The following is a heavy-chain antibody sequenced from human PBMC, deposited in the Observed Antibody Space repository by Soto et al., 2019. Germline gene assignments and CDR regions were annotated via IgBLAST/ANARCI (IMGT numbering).Heavy chain of an antibody. CDR3: AKDPPWTVGPLAMDV. J-gene: IGHJ6*02. V-gene: IGHV3-23*01. D-gene: IGHD3-10*01. CDR1: GFTFTTHA. Sequence: EVHLLESGGDLVQPGGSLRLSCVASGFTFTTHAMSWVRQYPGKGLEWVSTFSGSGGNIYYAEAVKGRLTISRDDSKNTLYLQMNSLRVEDTAVYYCAKDPPWTVGPLAMDVWGQGTTVTVSS. CDR2: FSGSGGNI.